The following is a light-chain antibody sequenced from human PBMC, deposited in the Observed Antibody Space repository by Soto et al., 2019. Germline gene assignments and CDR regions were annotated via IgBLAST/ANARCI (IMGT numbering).Light chain of an antibody. Sequence: DIQMTQSPSSVSASVGDRVTITCQASQGISRSLAWYQQKPGKAPKLLIYAASTLQSGVPSRFSGSGSGTEFTLTISSLQSEDFAVYYCHQYNNWPRTFGQGTKVDIK. CDR1: QGISRS. CDR2: AAS. CDR3: HQYNNWPRT. J-gene: IGKJ1*01. V-gene: IGKV1-12*01.